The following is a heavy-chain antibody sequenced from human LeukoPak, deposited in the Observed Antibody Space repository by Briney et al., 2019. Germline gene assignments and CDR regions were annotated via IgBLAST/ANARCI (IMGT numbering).Heavy chain of an antibody. V-gene: IGHV4-59*01. D-gene: IGHD6-13*01. J-gene: IGHJ4*02. CDR2: IYYSGST. CDR1: GGSTSSYY. Sequence: SETLSLTCTVSGGSTSSYYWSWIRQPPGKGLEWIGYIYYSGSTNYNPSLKSRVTISVDTSKNQFSLRLSSVTAADTAVYYCATAAAGTLDYFDYWGQGTLVTVSS. CDR3: ATAAAGTLDYFDY.